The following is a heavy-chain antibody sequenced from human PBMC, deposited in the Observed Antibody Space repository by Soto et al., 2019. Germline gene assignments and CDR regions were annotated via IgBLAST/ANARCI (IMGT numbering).Heavy chain of an antibody. Sequence: QVQVVESGGGVVQPGRSLRLSCTASGFTFSGHAMHWVRQPPGKGLEWVAQRWYDGSNKYYADSVKGRFTISRDNSKNTLYVQMDSLRVEDTAVYYCARDGQSLAPYALDVWGQGTSVTVSS. CDR2: RWYDGSNK. CDR3: ARDGQSLAPYALDV. D-gene: IGHD6-19*01. CDR1: GFTFSGHA. V-gene: IGHV3-33*01. J-gene: IGHJ6*02.